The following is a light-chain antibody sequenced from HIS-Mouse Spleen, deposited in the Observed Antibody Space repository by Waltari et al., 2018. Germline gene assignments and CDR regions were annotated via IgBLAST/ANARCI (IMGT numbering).Light chain of an antibody. J-gene: IGKJ5*01. Sequence: EIVLTQSPATLSLSPGERATLSCRASPSVSSYLACYQQKPGQAPRLLIYDASNRATGIPARFSGSGSGTDFTLTISSLEPEDFAVYYCQQRSNWPPRVTFGQGTRLEIK. CDR2: DAS. CDR3: QQRSNWPPRVT. V-gene: IGKV3-11*01. CDR1: PSVSSY.